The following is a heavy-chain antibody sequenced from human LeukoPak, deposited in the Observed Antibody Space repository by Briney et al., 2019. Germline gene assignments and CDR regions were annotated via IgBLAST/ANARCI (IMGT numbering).Heavy chain of an antibody. CDR1: GFTFSSYW. V-gene: IGHV3-7*01. J-gene: IGHJ4*02. D-gene: IGHD1-26*01. CDR2: IKPDGSLI. CDR3: AKWELYSGFYYIDY. Sequence: PGGSLRLSCAASGFTFSSYWMTWVRQGPGKGLERVANIKPDGSLIYYVDSVKGRFTISRDNAKNSLYLQMNSLRAEDTAVYYCAKWELYSGFYYIDYWGQGTLATVSS.